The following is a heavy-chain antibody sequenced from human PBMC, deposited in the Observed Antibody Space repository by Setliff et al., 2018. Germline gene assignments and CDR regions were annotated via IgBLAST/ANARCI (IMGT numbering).Heavy chain of an antibody. D-gene: IGHD3-22*01. Sequence: SETLSLTCAVSGGSISSSYYYWGWIRQPPGKGLEWIGSIYYSGSTYYNPSLKSRVTISVDTSKNQFSLKLSSMTVADTAVYYCARQEDDSSGYYSTDWGQGTLVTVSS. CDR1: GGSISSSYYY. CDR2: IYYSGST. V-gene: IGHV4-39*01. CDR3: ARQEDDSSGYYSTD. J-gene: IGHJ4*02.